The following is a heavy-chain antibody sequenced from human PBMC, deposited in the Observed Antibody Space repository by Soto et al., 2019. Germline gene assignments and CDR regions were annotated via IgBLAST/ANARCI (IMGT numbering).Heavy chain of an antibody. CDR2: MNPNSGNT. D-gene: IGHD6-13*01. J-gene: IGHJ6*02. CDR1: GYTFTSYD. V-gene: IGHV1-8*01. Sequence: ASVKVSCKASGYTFTSYDINWVRQATGQGLEWMGWMNPNSGNTGYAQKFQGRVTMTRNTSISTAYMELSSLRSEDTAVYYCASGYRSSWYVDPLDVWGQGTTVTVSS. CDR3: ASGYRSSWYVDPLDV.